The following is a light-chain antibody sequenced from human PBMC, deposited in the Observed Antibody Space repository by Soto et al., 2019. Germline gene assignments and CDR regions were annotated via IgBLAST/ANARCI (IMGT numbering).Light chain of an antibody. CDR2: DNN. V-gene: IGLV1-40*01. J-gene: IGLJ2*01. Sequence: QSVLTQPPSVSGAPGQRVTISCTGSSSNIGAVYDVHWYQQLPGTAPKLLIFDNNNRPSGVPDRFSGSKSGTSASLAITGLQAEDEADYYCQSYDSSLSGLVVFGGGTKLTVL. CDR3: QSYDSSLSGLVV. CDR1: SSNIGAVYD.